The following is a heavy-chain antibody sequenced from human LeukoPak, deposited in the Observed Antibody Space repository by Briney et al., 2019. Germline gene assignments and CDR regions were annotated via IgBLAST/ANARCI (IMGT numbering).Heavy chain of an antibody. CDR1: GFTFSTYA. D-gene: IGHD3-10*01. Sequence: GGSLTLSCAASGFTFSTYAMNWVRQAPGKGLEWVSSISGSGRTTYYADSVKGRFTISRDNSKNTLYLQMNSLRAEDTAVYYCANFPLWFGELLWEDDAFDIWGQGTMVTVSS. CDR3: ANFPLWFGELLWEDDAFDI. V-gene: IGHV3-23*01. CDR2: ISGSGRTT. J-gene: IGHJ3*02.